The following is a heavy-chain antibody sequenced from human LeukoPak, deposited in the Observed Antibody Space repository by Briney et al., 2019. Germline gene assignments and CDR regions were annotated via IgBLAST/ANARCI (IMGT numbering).Heavy chain of an antibody. CDR1: GFTFSDYY. D-gene: IGHD6-19*01. V-gene: IGHV3-11*01. CDR3: AKSHYSGGWFSDF. Sequence: GGSLRLSCAASGFTFSDYYMSWIRQAPGKGLEWVSYISSSGSTIYYADSVKGRFSISRDNSKNTVYLQVNSLRAEDTAVYYCAKSHYSGGWFSDFWGQGTLVTVSS. CDR2: ISSSGSTI. J-gene: IGHJ4*02.